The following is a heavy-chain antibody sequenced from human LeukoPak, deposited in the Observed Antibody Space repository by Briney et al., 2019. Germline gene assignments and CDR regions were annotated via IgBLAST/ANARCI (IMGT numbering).Heavy chain of an antibody. J-gene: IGHJ4*02. CDR1: GGSFSGYY. V-gene: IGHV4-34*01. D-gene: IGHD3-10*01. CDR2: INHSGST. Sequence: SETLSLTCAVYGGSFSGYYWSWIRQPPGKGLEWIGEINHSGSTNYNPSLKSRVTISVDTSKNQFSLKLSSVTAADTAVYYCARLSMLRGVLGLDYWGQGTLVTVSS. CDR3: ARLSMLRGVLGLDY.